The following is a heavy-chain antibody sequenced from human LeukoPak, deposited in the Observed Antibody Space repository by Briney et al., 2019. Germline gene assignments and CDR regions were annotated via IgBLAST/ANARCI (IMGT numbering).Heavy chain of an antibody. CDR2: INADGSST. CDR1: GITFSGHW. CDR3: AREELEPSTHPFDP. V-gene: IGHV3-74*03. D-gene: IGHD1-7*01. Sequence: PGGSRRLSCAASGITFSGHWMHWVRQTPGKGLVWVSRINADGSSTAYADSVKGRFTISRDNAKNTVYLQMNSLRVDDTAVYYCAREELEPSTHPFDPWGQGTLVTVSS. J-gene: IGHJ5*02.